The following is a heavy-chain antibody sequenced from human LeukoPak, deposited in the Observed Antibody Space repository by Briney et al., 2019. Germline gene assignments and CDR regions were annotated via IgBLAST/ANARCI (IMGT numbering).Heavy chain of an antibody. J-gene: IGHJ6*03. V-gene: IGHV3-21*01. CDR3: AKSPQFYCRSTSCYYYYYYMDV. Sequence: GGSLRLSCAASGFTFSSYSMNWVRQAPGKGLEWVSSISSSSSYIYYADSVKGRFTISRDNAKNSLYLQMNSLRAEDTAVYYCAKSPQFYCRSTSCYYYYYYMDVWGKGTTVTVSS. D-gene: IGHD2-2*01. CDR1: GFTFSSYS. CDR2: ISSSSSYI.